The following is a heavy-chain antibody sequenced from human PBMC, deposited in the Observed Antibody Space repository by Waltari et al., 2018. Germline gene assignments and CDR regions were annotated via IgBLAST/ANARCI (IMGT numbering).Heavy chain of an antibody. J-gene: IGHJ4*02. CDR1: GFTFSGYW. D-gene: IGHD5-18*01. CDR3: ARDGEYSYGYVDY. CDR2: IKQDGSEK. V-gene: IGHV3-7*01. Sequence: EVQLVESGGGLVQPGGSLRLSCAASGFTFSGYWMSWVRQAPGKGLEWVANIKQDGSEKYYVDSVKGRFTISRDNAKNSLYLQMNSLRAEDTAVYYCARDGEYSYGYVDYWGQGTLVTVSS.